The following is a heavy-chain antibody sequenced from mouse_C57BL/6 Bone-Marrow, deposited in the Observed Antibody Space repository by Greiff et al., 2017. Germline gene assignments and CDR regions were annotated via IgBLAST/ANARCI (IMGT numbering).Heavy chain of an antibody. J-gene: IGHJ4*01. V-gene: IGHV1-75*01. CDR3: ARTPLYFYYAMDY. CDR2: IFPGSGST. CDR1: GYTFTDYY. Sequence: QVQLKESGPELVKPGASVKISCKASGYTFTDYYINWVKQRPGQGLEWIGWIFPGSGSTYYNEKFKGEATLTVDKSSSTAYMLLSSLTSEDSAVYFCARTPLYFYYAMDYWGQGTSVTVSS. D-gene: IGHD1-1*01.